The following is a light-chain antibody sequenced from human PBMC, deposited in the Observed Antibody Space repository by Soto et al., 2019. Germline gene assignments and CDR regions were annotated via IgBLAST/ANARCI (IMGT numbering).Light chain of an antibody. V-gene: IGKV1-5*03. J-gene: IGKJ1*01. CDR2: KAS. CDR3: QQYKT. CDR1: QGISSW. Sequence: DIQMTQSPSTLSASVGDRVTITCRASQGISSWLAWYQQKPGKAPRLLIYKASSLASGVPSRFSGSGSGTEFTLTISSLQPDDFATYYCQQYKTFGQGTKVDIK.